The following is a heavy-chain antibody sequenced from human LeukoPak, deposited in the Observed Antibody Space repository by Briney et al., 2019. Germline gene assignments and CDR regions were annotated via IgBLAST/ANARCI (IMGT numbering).Heavy chain of an antibody. CDR2: ISSSSSSTI. D-gene: IGHD3-10*01. J-gene: IGHJ4*02. V-gene: IGHV3-48*01. CDR1: GFTFSSYS. CDR3: ARDPSLGSGSDPPFDY. Sequence: PGGSLRLSCAASGFTFSSYSVNWVRQAPGKGLEWVSYISSSSSSTIYYADSVKGRFTISRDNAKNSLYLQMNSLRAEDTAVYYCARDPSLGSGSDPPFDYWGQGTLVTVSS.